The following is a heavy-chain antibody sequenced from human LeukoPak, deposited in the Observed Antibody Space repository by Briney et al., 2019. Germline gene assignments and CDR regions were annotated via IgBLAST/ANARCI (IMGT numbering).Heavy chain of an antibody. V-gene: IGHV3-53*01. J-gene: IGHJ4*02. D-gene: IGHD1-26*01. CDR2: IYSGGST. Sequence: GGSLRLSCAASGFTVSSNYMSWVRQAPGKGLEWVSVIYSGGSTYNADSVKGRFTISRDNSKNTLYLQMNSLRAEDTAVYYCAIGSAGELLGYWGQGTLVTVSS. CDR3: AIGSAGELLGY. CDR1: GFTVSSNY.